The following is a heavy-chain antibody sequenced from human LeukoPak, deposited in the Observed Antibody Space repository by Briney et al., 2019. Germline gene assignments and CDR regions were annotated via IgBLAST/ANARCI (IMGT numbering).Heavy chain of an antibody. CDR1: GFSFSSYW. CDR3: VSGFLQWLY. CDR2: INPDGSNM. V-gene: IGHV3-7*01. Sequence: GGSLRLSCAASGFSFSSYWMSWVRQAPGKGLEWVANINPDGSNMLYVDSVKGRFTISRDNAKDSLYLQMNNLRAEDTAVYFCVSGFLQWLYWGQGTLVTVSS. J-gene: IGHJ4*02. D-gene: IGHD3-3*01.